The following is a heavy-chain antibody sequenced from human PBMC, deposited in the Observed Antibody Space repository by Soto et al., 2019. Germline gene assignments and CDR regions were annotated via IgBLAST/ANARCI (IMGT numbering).Heavy chain of an antibody. CDR1: GFTFSSYG. CDR3: AKVFVVVDYYYYYGMDV. V-gene: IGHV3-30*18. Sequence: GGSLRLSCAASGFTFSSYGMHWVRQAPGKGLEWVAVISYDGSNKYYADSVKGRFTISRDNSKNTLYLQMNSLRAEDTAVYYCAKVFVVVDYYYYYGMDVWGQGTTVTVSS. J-gene: IGHJ6*02. D-gene: IGHD2-21*01. CDR2: ISYDGSNK.